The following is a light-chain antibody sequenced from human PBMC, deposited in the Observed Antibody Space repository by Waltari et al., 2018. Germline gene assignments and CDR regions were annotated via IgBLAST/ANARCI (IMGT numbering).Light chain of an antibody. V-gene: IGKV1-39*01. CDR1: QSISNY. CDR2: AAS. J-gene: IGKJ4*01. CDR3: QQCYSTPLT. Sequence: DIQLTQPPSSLSVSVGDQVNITCRASQSISNYLNWYQQKPGKAPKVVISAASSLQSGVPSRFSGSGSGTAFTLTISSLQPEDFATYYCQQCYSTPLTFGGGTKVE.